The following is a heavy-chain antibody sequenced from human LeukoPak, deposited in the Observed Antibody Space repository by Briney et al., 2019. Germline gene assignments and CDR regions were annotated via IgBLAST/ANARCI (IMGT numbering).Heavy chain of an antibody. V-gene: IGHV3-48*03. CDR2: ISSSGSTI. CDR3: ARVSVDTAMVFTYYFDY. Sequence: GGSLRLSCAASGFTFSSYEMNWVRQAPGKGLEWVSYISSSGSTIYYADSVKGRFTISRDNAKNSLYLQMNSLRAEDTAVYYCARVSVDTAMVFTYYFDYWGQGTLVTVSS. J-gene: IGHJ4*02. CDR1: GFTFSSYE. D-gene: IGHD5-18*01.